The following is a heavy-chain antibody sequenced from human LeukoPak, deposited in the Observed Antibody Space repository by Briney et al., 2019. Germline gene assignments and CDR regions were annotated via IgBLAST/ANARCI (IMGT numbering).Heavy chain of an antibody. CDR2: ISGSGYPI. J-gene: IGHJ4*02. CDR1: GFTFSTYE. D-gene: IGHD3-3*01. CDR3: ARVRGLEWLLKHLDS. Sequence: PGGSLRLSCTASGFTFSTYEMNWVRQAPGKGLEWVSYISGSGYPIYYGDSVKGRFTISRDNAKNSLYLQMNSLRAEDTAIYYCARVRGLEWLLKHLDSWGQGTLVTVSS. V-gene: IGHV3-48*03.